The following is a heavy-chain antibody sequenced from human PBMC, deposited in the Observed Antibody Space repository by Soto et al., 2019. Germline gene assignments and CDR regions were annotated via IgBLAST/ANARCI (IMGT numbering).Heavy chain of an antibody. CDR2: INPNSGDT. CDR1: GYTFTGYR. Sequence: QVQLVQSGAEVKKPGASVKVSCRASGYTFTGYRIHWVRQAPGQGLEWMGWINPNSGDTKQIEKFQGRVTMTRDTSISTAYMELSSLNSDDTAVYYCVSLVGSLWGQGTLVTVSS. CDR3: VSLVGSL. D-gene: IGHD1-26*01. J-gene: IGHJ4*02. V-gene: IGHV1-2*02.